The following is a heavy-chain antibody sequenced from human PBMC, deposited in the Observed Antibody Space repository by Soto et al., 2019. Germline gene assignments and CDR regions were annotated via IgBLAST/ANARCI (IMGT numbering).Heavy chain of an antibody. CDR1: GFTFSSYG. V-gene: IGHV3-33*01. CDR3: ARSLWDLLPIDAFDI. D-gene: IGHD2-2*01. CDR2: IWYEGGDK. J-gene: IGHJ3*02. Sequence: QVQLVESGGGVVQPGRSLRLSCAASGFTFSSYGMHWVRQAPGKGLEWVAVIWYEGGDKYYGDSVKGRFTISRDNSKDTLDLQMNSLRAEDTGVYYCARSLWDLLPIDAFDIWGQGTMVTVSS.